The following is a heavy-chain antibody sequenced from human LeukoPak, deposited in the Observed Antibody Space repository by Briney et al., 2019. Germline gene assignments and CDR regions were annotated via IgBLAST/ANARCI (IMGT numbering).Heavy chain of an antibody. CDR2: MNPNGGNT. V-gene: IGHV1-8*03. J-gene: IGHJ6*03. CDR3: ARGVKILGSGRFLEWLHYYYYYMDV. D-gene: IGHD3-3*01. CDR1: GYTFTGYY. Sequence: GASVKVTCKASGYTFTGYYMHWVRQAPGQGLEWMGWMNPNGGNTGYAQKFQGRVTITRNTSISTAYMELSSLRSEDTAVYYCARGVKILGSGRFLEWLHYYYYYMDVWGKGTTVTVSS.